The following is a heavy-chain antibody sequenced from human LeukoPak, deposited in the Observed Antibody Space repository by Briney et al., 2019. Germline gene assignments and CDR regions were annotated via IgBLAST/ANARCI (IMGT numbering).Heavy chain of an antibody. J-gene: IGHJ5*02. D-gene: IGHD1-26*01. Sequence: GASVKVSCKASGYTFSAHYIHWLRQAPGQGLEWMGWIDPDSGDTYYSQDFQGRVTVTRDTSISTFYMELSRLRSDDTTVYYCARDFNGSCDHWGQGTLVTVSS. CDR2: IDPDSGDT. V-gene: IGHV1-2*02. CDR3: ARDFNGSCDH. CDR1: GYTFSAHY.